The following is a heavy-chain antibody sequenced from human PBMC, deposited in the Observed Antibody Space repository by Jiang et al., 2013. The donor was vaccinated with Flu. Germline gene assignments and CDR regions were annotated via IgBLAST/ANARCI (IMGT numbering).Heavy chain of an antibody. CDR3: ARDTGVCYDDSGWNAMDV. CDR1: GYSINSGYY. V-gene: IGHV4-38-2*02. D-gene: IGHD3-22*01. CDR2: IYHSGST. J-gene: IGHJ6*04. Sequence: SGPGLVKPSETLSLTCVVSGYSINSGYYWGWIRQPPGKGLEWIGNIYHSGSTYYNPSLKSRITISVDTSKNQFSLKLSSVTAADTAVYYCARDTGVCYDDSGWNAMDVWGKGTTVTVSS.